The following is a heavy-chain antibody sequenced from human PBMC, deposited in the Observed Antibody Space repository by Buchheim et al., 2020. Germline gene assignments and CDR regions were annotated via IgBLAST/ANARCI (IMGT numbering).Heavy chain of an antibody. V-gene: IGHV1-69*04. J-gene: IGHJ6*02. CDR1: GGTFSSYA. D-gene: IGHD4-17*01. CDR2: IIPILGIA. CDR3: ARPPNYGDQLNYYYYGMDI. Sequence: QVQLVQSGAEVKKPGSSVKVSCKASGGTFSSYAISWVRQAPGQGLEWMGRIIPILGIANYAQKFQGRVTITAAKSTRTAYLELSSLRSEGTDVYYCARPPNYGDQLNYYYYGMDIWAKGP.